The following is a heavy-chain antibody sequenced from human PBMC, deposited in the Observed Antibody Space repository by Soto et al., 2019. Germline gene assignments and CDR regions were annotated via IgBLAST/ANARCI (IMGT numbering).Heavy chain of an antibody. CDR2: MNPNSGNT. V-gene: IGHV1-8*02. CDR3: ARGGCIGTSCYPYYYYAMDV. D-gene: IGHD2-2*01. Sequence: ASVKVSCKASGYAFASYGISWVRQAPGQGLEWMGWMNPNSGNTGYAQKFQGRVTMTRNTSIRTAYMELSSLRSEDTAVYYCARGGCIGTSCYPYYYYAMDVWGQGTTVTVSS. CDR1: GYAFASYG. J-gene: IGHJ6*02.